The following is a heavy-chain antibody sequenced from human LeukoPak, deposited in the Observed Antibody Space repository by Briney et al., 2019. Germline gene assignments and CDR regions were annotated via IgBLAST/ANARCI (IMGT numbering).Heavy chain of an antibody. CDR1: GVWFAVYS. Sequence: GGALRLSCVAPGVWFAVYSMCWGRHSPRKRLGWVSGIYWKGGSTGYADSVKGRFTISRYNAKNALYMRMNSLRAEDTALYYCARGGSTGWYSFDYWGQGTLVTVSS. J-gene: IGHJ4*02. CDR2: IYWKGGST. D-gene: IGHD6-19*01. CDR3: ARGGSTGWYSFDY. V-gene: IGHV3-20*04.